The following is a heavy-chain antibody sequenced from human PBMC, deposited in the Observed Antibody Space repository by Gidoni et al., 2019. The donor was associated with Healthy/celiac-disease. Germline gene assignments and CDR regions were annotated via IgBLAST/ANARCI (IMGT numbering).Heavy chain of an antibody. CDR1: GGSISSSRYY. CDR2: HYYSGST. D-gene: IGHD3-22*01. CDR3: ARRYYYESTIDY. J-gene: IGHJ4*02. V-gene: IGHV4-39*01. Sequence: QLQLQESCPGLVKPSETLSLTCTVSGGSISSSRYYWGWIRQPPGTRLEWIGSHYYSGSTYCNPFLRDRATISVDTSKNQLSLKLSSVTAADTAVDYCARRYYYESTIDYWGQGTLVTVSS.